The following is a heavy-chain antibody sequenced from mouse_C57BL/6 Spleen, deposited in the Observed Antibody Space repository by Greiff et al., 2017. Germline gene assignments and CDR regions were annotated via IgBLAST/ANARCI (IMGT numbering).Heavy chain of an antibody. Sequence: EVKLVESGPGLVKPSQSLSLTCSVTGYSITSGYYWNWIRQFPGNKLEWMGYISYDGSNNYNPSLKNRISITRDTSKNQFFLKLNSVTTEDTATYYCARGFSSSYWYFDVWGTGTTVTVSS. J-gene: IGHJ1*03. V-gene: IGHV3-6*01. CDR1: GYSITSGYY. CDR3: ARGFSSSYWYFDV. CDR2: ISYDGSN. D-gene: IGHD1-1*01.